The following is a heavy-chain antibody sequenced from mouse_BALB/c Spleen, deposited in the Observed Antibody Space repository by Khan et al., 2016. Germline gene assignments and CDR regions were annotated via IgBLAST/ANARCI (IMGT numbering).Heavy chain of an antibody. CDR1: GYSITSDYA. Sequence: EVQLQESGPGLVKPSQSLSLTCTVTGYSITSDYAWNWIRQFPGNKLEWMGYISYSGSTSYNPSLKSRISITRNTSKNQFFLQLNSVTTEDTATYYCARIVIYYGYYVYAMDYWGQGTSVTVSS. J-gene: IGHJ4*01. CDR2: ISYSGST. CDR3: ARIVIYYGYYVYAMDY. D-gene: IGHD2-3*01. V-gene: IGHV3-2*02.